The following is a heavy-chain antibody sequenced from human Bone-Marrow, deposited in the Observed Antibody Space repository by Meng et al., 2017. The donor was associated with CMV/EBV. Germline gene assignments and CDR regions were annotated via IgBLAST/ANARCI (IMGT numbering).Heavy chain of an antibody. Sequence: SETLSLTCTVPGGSISSGGYYWNWIRQHPGKGLEWIGYIYYSGSTYYNPSLKSRVTISVDTSKNQFSLKLRSVTAADTAVYYCARIVPEYNNYFDYWGQGTLVTVSS. CDR3: ARIVPEYNNYFDY. CDR2: IYYSGST. J-gene: IGHJ4*02. D-gene: IGHD1-1*01. CDR1: GGSISSGGYY. V-gene: IGHV4-31*03.